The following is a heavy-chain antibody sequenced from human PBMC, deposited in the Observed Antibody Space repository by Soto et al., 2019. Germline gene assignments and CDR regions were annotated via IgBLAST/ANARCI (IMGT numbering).Heavy chain of an antibody. CDR2: IYYSGST. Sequence: QVQLQESGPGLVKPSETLSLTCTVSGGSISSYYWSWIRQPPGKGLEWIGYIYYSGSTNYNPSLNGRVTISVDTSKNQFSLKLSSVTAADTAVYYCARGYGDYVLDYWGQGTLVTVSS. V-gene: IGHV4-59*01. J-gene: IGHJ4*02. CDR3: ARGYGDYVLDY. CDR1: GGSISSYY. D-gene: IGHD4-17*01.